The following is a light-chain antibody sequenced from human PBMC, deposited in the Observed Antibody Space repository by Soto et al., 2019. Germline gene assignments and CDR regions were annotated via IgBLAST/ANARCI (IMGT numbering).Light chain of an antibody. V-gene: IGKV1-33*01. CDR1: QDINNF. CDR3: QQYGSSPVT. J-gene: IGKJ5*01. CDR2: GAS. Sequence: IKMYQSPSSLSATVGDRVTITCQASQDINNFLNWYQQKPGKAPKLLIYGASRRATGIPDRFSGSGSGTDFTLSISRLEPEDFAVYYCQQYGSSPVTFGQGTLLEVK.